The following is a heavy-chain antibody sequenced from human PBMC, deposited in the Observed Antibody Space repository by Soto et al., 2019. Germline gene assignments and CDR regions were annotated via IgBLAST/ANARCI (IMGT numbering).Heavy chain of an antibody. CDR1: AFSSSSGGYY. CDR2: IYYSVST. V-gene: IGHV4-31*03. J-gene: IGHJ3*01. CDR3: ARESYDSSGARGAFDL. D-gene: IGHD3-22*01. Sequence: SETLSLTCSVSAFSSSSGGYYWSWIRQRPGKGLEWIGYIYYSVSTYYNPSLKSRVTISVDTSKNQFSLKLSSVTAADTAVYYCARESYDSSGARGAFDLWGQATMVTVSS.